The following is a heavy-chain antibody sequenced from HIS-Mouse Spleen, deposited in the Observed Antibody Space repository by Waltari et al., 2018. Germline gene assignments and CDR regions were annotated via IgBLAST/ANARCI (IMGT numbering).Heavy chain of an antibody. V-gene: IGHV4-39*07. CDR2: IYYSGST. Sequence: QLQLQESGPGLVKPSETLSLTCTVSGCSLSRSSYYWGWIRQPPGKGLEWLGSIYYSGSTYNNPSLKSRVTISVDTSKNQFSLKLSSVTAADTAVYYCAREIPYSSSWYDWYFDLWGRGTLVTVSS. J-gene: IGHJ2*01. CDR1: GCSLSRSSYY. CDR3: AREIPYSSSWYDWYFDL. D-gene: IGHD6-13*01.